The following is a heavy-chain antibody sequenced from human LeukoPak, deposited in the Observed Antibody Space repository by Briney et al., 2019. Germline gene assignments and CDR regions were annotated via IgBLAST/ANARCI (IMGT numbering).Heavy chain of an antibody. D-gene: IGHD3-16*01. Sequence: PGGSLTLSCVASGFNFDIFAMSWVRQSPGGGLEWVASLGRSGGSKNYADSVKGRFTISRDNSKNTLFLQMNSLRVEDSAIYYCAKGEMATSNWGQGTLVTVSS. CDR1: GFNFDIFA. V-gene: IGHV3-23*01. J-gene: IGHJ4*02. CDR3: AKGEMATSN. CDR2: LGRSGGSK.